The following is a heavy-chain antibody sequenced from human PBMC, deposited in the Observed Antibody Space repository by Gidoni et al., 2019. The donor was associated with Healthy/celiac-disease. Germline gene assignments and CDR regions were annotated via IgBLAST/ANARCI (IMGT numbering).Heavy chain of an antibody. Sequence: EVQLVESGGGLVKPGRSLRLSCAAAGFPFDDYAMPWVRQAPGKGLECVSGISWNSWSIGYADSVKGRFTISRDNAKNSLYLQMNSLRAEDTALYYCAKDILGDILTGPSFDPWGQGTLVTVSS. CDR2: ISWNSWSI. CDR3: AKDILGDILTGPSFDP. CDR1: GFPFDDYA. V-gene: IGHV3-9*01. J-gene: IGHJ5*02. D-gene: IGHD3-9*01.